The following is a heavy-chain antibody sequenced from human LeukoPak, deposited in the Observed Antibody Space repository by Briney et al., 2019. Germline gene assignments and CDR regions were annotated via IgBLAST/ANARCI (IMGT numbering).Heavy chain of an antibody. CDR1: GGSISSSTHY. Sequence: SETLSLTCTVSGGSISSSTHYWGWIRQPPGRGLEWIASIYYSGSTHYNPSLKSRVTMSVDTSKNQFSLKLSSVTAADTAVYYCARAGAGSYYGGFDYWGQGSLVTVSS. CDR2: IYYSGST. CDR3: ARAGAGSYYGGFDY. D-gene: IGHD3-10*01. J-gene: IGHJ4*02. V-gene: IGHV4-39*01.